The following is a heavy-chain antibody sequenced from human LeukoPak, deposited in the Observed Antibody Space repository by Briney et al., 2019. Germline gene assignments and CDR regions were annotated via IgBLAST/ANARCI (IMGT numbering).Heavy chain of an antibody. D-gene: IGHD6-19*01. Sequence: KTGGSLRLSCAASGFTFSSYSMNWVRQAPGKGLEWGSSISSSSSYIYYADSVKGRFTISRDNAKNSLYLQMNSLRAEDTAVYYCARGESSGWSPSPLDYWGQGTLVTVSS. J-gene: IGHJ4*02. CDR1: GFTFSSYS. CDR2: ISSSSSYI. CDR3: ARGESSGWSPSPLDY. V-gene: IGHV3-21*01.